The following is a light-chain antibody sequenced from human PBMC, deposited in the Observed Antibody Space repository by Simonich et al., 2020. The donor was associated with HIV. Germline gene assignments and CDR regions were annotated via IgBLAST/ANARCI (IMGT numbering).Light chain of an antibody. CDR3: SSYAGSNNWV. Sequence: QSALTQPPSASGSPGQSVTISCTGTSSDVGAYNYVSWYQQHPGKAPQLMIYEVTNRPSGVPDRFSGSKSGNTASLTVSGLRAEDEADYYCSSYAGSNNWVFGGGTKLTVL. V-gene: IGLV2-8*01. CDR1: SSDVGAYNY. J-gene: IGLJ3*02. CDR2: EVT.